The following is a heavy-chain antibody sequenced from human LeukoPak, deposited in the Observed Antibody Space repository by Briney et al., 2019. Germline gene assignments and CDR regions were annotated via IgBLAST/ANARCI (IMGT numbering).Heavy chain of an antibody. CDR1: GFTFSSYA. D-gene: IGHD2-15*01. V-gene: IGHV3-23*01. Sequence: GGSLRLSCAASGFTFSSYAMSWVRQAPGKGLEWVSAISGSGGSTYYADSVKGRFTISRDNSKNTLYQQMNSLRAEDTAVYYCARPGLVVVVAATYLDYWGQGTLVTVSS. CDR3: ARPGLVVVVAATYLDY. J-gene: IGHJ4*02. CDR2: ISGSGGST.